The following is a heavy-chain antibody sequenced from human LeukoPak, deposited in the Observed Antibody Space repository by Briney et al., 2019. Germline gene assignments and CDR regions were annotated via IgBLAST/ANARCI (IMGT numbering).Heavy chain of an antibody. J-gene: IGHJ4*02. D-gene: IGHD3-16*02. CDR3: AKSSRVRLGELSFLYFDY. CDR1: GFTFSNYW. Sequence: GGSLRLSCEGSGFTFSNYWMGWVRQAPGKGLQWVANIKTDGSEKYYVDSVKGRFTISRDNAKNSLYLQMNSLRAEDTAVYYCAKSSRVRLGELSFLYFDYWGQGTLVTVSS. CDR2: IKTDGSEK. V-gene: IGHV3-7*01.